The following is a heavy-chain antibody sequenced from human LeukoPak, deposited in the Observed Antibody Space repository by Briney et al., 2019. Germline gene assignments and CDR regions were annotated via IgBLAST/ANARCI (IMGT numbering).Heavy chain of an antibody. D-gene: IGHD3-9*01. J-gene: IGHJ4*02. CDR3: ARGRIVLRYFDWLLSPPYYFDY. Sequence: SETLSLTCTVSGGSISSSSYYWGWIRQPPGKGLEWIGSIYYSGSTYYNPSLKSRVTISVDTSKNQFSLKLSSVTAADTAVYYCARGRIVLRYFDWLLSPPYYFDYWGQGTLVTVSS. CDR2: IYYSGST. V-gene: IGHV4-39*01. CDR1: GGSISSSSYY.